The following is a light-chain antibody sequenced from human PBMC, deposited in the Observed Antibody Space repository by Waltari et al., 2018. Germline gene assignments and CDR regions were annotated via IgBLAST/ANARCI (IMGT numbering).Light chain of an antibody. CDR3: QQPYFSPRP. V-gene: IGKV1-9*01. CDR1: QGISNY. Sequence: DIQLTQSPSFLSASVGDRVTITCRARQGISNYLAWYQQKPGKAPQVLIYAASTLRSGVPARFSGSGSGTEFTLTISSLQPEDFATYYCQQPYFSPRPFGQGTKVDVK. J-gene: IGKJ1*01. CDR2: AAS.